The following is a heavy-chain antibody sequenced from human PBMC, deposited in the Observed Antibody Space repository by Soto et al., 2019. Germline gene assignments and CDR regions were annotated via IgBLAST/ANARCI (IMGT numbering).Heavy chain of an antibody. CDR2: IKQDGSEK. CDR3: ARVGWFGDLVSLTFDY. CDR1: GFTFSSYW. J-gene: IGHJ4*02. V-gene: IGHV3-7*01. Sequence: GGSLRLSCAASGFTFSSYWMSWVRQAPGKGLELVANIKQDGSEKYYVDSVKGRFTISRDNAKNSLYLQMNSLRAEDTAVYYCARVGWFGDLVSLTFDYWGQGTLVTVSS. D-gene: IGHD3-10*01.